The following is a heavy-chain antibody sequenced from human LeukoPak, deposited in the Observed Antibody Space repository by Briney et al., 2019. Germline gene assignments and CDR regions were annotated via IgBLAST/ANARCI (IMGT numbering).Heavy chain of an antibody. D-gene: IGHD3/OR15-3a*01. CDR3: VRDSPTGYYTDH. Sequence: GRSLRLSCAASGFTFSSYGMHWVRQAPGKGLEWVAVISYDGSNKYYADSVKGRFTISRDDAKNTVYLQMNSLRAEDTAVYYCVRDSPTGYYTDHWGQGTLVTVSS. J-gene: IGHJ4*02. CDR1: GFTFSSYG. V-gene: IGHV3-30*03. CDR2: ISYDGSNK.